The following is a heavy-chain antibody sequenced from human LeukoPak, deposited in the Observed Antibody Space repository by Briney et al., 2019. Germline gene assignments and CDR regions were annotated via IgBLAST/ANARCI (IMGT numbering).Heavy chain of an antibody. Sequence: SVTVSCTASGGTFSSYAISWVRQAPGQGLEWMGGIIPIFGTANYAQKFQGRVTITTDESTSTAYMELSSLRSEDTAVYYCARDQGVRYFDWLSNTSYYYYMDVWGKGTTVTVSS. D-gene: IGHD3-9*01. V-gene: IGHV1-69*05. CDR1: GGTFSSYA. J-gene: IGHJ6*03. CDR2: IIPIFGTA. CDR3: ARDQGVRYFDWLSNTSYYYYMDV.